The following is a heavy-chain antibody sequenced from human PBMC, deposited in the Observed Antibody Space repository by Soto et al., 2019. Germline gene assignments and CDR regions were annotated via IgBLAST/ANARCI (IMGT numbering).Heavy chain of an antibody. Sequence: ASVKVSCKASGYTFTSYGINWVRQAPGQGLEWMGWISAYNGNTNYAQKLQGRVTMTTDTSTSTAYMELAGLRSDDTALYYCARTTGYYYSGMDVWGQGTTVTVSS. D-gene: IGHD1-1*01. CDR2: ISAYNGNT. V-gene: IGHV1-18*01. J-gene: IGHJ6*02. CDR1: GYTFTSYG. CDR3: ARTTGYYYSGMDV.